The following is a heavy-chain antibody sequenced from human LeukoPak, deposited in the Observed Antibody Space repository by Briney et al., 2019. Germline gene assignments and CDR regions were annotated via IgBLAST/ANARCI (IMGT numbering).Heavy chain of an antibody. CDR3: ARGRGVHDSHTYDYFDY. V-gene: IGHV1-46*01. D-gene: IGHD3-22*01. CDR1: VYTFTSYY. Sequence: ASVKVSCKASVYTFTSYYIHWVRQAPGQGLEWMGIINPAGGSTTYAQKFQGSRLTLTRDTSTNTVYMELSSLRSEDTAVYYCARGRGVHDSHTYDYFDYWGQGSLVTVSS. CDR2: INPAGGST. J-gene: IGHJ4*02.